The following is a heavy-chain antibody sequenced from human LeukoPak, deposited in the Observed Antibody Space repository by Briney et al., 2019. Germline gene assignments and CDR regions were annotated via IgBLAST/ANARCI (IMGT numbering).Heavy chain of an antibody. Sequence: GGSLRLSCAASGFSFDDYAMHWVRQAPGKGREWVSGISWHSGRIAYADSVRGRFTISRDNAKNSLSLQMNSLRDDDTAVYYCAKDAYGGATFFYYMDVWGKGTTVIVSS. CDR2: ISWHSGRI. V-gene: IGHV3-9*01. CDR1: GFSFDDYA. D-gene: IGHD2/OR15-2a*01. CDR3: AKDAYGGATFFYYMDV. J-gene: IGHJ6*03.